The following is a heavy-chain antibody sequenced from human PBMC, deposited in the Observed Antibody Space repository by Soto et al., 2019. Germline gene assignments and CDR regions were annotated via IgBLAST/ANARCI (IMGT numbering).Heavy chain of an antibody. CDR2: MNPGSGDT. D-gene: IGHD5-18*01. CDR1: GYTFTNND. Sequence: ASVKVSCKASGYTFTNNDVSWVRQATGQGLEWMGWMNPGSGDTGYAQKFQGRVTMTRDISIATAYMELNSLTSEDTAIYYCARMESFGSLNWFDPWGQRIMVTVS. J-gene: IGHJ5*02. V-gene: IGHV1-8*02. CDR3: ARMESFGSLNWFDP.